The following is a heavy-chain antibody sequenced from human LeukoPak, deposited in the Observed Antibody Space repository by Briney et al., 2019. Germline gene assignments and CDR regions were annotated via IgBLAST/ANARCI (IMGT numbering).Heavy chain of an antibody. D-gene: IGHD3-9*01. V-gene: IGHV3-23*01. J-gene: IGHJ4*02. CDR1: GFTFSSYA. CDR2: ISGSGGST. CDR3: AKGGVLRYFDWLLYIY. Sequence: GGSLRFSCAASGFTFSSYAMSWVRQAPGKGLEWVSAISGSGGSTYYADSVKGRFTISRDNSKNTLYLQMNSLRAEDTAVYYCAKGGVLRYFDWLLYIYWGQGTLVTVSS.